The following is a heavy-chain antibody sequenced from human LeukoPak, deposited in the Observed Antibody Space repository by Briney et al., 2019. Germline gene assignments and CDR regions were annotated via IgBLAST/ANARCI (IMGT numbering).Heavy chain of an antibody. CDR1: GGSISSSSYY. V-gene: IGHV4-39*01. CDR2: IYYSGST. D-gene: IGHD2/OR15-2a*01. J-gene: IGHJ4*02. Sequence: PSETLSLTCTVSGGSISSSSYYWGGIRQSPGKGREWIGSIYYSGSTYYNPSLKSRVTISVDTSKNQFSLKLSSVTAADTAVYYCARHEFLKPPDYWGQGTLVTVSS. CDR3: ARHEFLKPPDY.